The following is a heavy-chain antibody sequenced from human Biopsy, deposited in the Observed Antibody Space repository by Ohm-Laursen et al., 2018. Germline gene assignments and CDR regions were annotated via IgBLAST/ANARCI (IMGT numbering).Heavy chain of an antibody. D-gene: IGHD3-22*01. CDR3: ARDRGYYSDRTVPGYFDL. J-gene: IGHJ2*01. CDR2: IYYTGNT. V-gene: IGHV4-59*01. Sequence: PSETLSLTCTVSGDSISTYYWSWIRQPPGKGLQWIGYIYYTGNTDYNPSLQSRVTISVDTSKNHFSLRLRPMTPADTAMYYCARDRGYYSDRTVPGYFDLWGRGTLVTVSS. CDR1: GDSISTYY.